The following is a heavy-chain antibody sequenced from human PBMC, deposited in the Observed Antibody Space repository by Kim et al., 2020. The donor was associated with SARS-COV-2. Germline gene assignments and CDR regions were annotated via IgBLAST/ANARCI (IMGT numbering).Heavy chain of an antibody. CDR3: ARDLTSTISNPFYYYYGMDV. D-gene: IGHD3-3*01. CDR2: INPSGGST. J-gene: IGHJ6*02. CDR1: GYTFTSYY. V-gene: IGHV1-46*01. Sequence: ASVKVSCKASGYTFTSYYMHWVRQAPGQGLEWMGIINPSGGSTSYAQKLQGRVTMTRDTSTSTVYMELSSLRSEDTAVHYCARDLTSTISNPFYYYYGMDVWGQGTTVTVSS.